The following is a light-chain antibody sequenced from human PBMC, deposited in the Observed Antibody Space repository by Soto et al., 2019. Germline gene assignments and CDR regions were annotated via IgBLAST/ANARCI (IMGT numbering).Light chain of an antibody. J-gene: IGKJ2*01. V-gene: IGKV1-5*03. CDR3: QQYNNYPYT. CDR1: QSIRSW. Sequence: DIQMTQSPSALSASVGDRVTISCRASQSIRSWLAWYQQKPGKAPKLLIYKASTLESGVPSRFSGSGSGTEFTLILSSLQPDDFATYYCQQYNNYPYTFGQGSKLEIE. CDR2: KAS.